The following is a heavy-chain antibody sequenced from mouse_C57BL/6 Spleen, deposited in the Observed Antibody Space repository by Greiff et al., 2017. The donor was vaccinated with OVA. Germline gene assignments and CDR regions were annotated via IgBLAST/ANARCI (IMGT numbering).Heavy chain of an antibody. J-gene: IGHJ3*01. D-gene: IGHD2-1*01. CDR2: IYPRSGNT. CDR3: ARYGYGNYGAY. CDR1: GYTFTSYG. Sequence: QVQLQQSGAELARPGASVKLSCKASGYTFTSYGISWVKQRTGQGLEWIGDIYPRSGNTYYNEKFKGKATLTADKSSSTAYMELRSLTSEDSAVYFCARYGYGNYGAYWGQGTLVTVSA. V-gene: IGHV1-81*01.